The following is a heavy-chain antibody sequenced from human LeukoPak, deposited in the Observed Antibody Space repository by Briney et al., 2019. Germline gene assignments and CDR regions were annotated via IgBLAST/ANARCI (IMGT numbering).Heavy chain of an antibody. V-gene: IGHV3-48*01. CDR2: ISSTSSTV. CDR3: ARGRDSSSSYPGY. CDR1: GLTFSSYS. D-gene: IGHD6-6*01. J-gene: IGHJ4*02. Sequence: PGGSLRLSCAVSGLTFSSYSMTWVRQAPGKGLEWNSYISSTSSTVYYADSVKGRFTISRDNVKNSLYLQMNCLRAEDTAVYYCARGRDSSSSYPGYWGQGTLVTVSS.